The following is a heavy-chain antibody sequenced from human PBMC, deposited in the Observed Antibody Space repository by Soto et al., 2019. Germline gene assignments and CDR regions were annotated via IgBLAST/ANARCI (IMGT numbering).Heavy chain of an antibody. Sequence: EVQLVESGGALVKPGGSLRLSCAASGFTFSSYSMNWVRQAPGKGLEWVSSISSSSSYIYYSDSVKGRFTISRDNAKNSLYLQMNSLRADDTAVYYCAREGLLVTPADDYYYGMDVWGQGTTVTVSS. CDR2: ISSSSSYI. CDR1: GFTFSSYS. V-gene: IGHV3-21*01. CDR3: AREGLLVTPADDYYYGMDV. J-gene: IGHJ6*02.